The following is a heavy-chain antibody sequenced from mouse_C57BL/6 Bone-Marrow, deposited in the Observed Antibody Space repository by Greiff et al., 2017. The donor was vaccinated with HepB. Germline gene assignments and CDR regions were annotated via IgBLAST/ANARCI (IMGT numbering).Heavy chain of an antibody. D-gene: IGHD1-1*02. CDR2: INSDGGST. J-gene: IGHJ1*03. Sequence: DVKLVESGGGLVQPGESLKLSCESNEYEFPSHDMSWVRKTPEKRLELVAAINSDGGSTYYPDTMERRFIITRDNTKKTLYLQMSSLRSEDTALYYCARQGRYGYFDFWGTGTTVTVSS. CDR1: EYEFPSHD. V-gene: IGHV5-2*01. CDR3: ARQGRYGYFDF.